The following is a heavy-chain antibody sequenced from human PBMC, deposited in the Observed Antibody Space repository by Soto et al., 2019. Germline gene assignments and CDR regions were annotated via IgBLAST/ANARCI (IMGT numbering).Heavy chain of an antibody. J-gene: IGHJ6*03. D-gene: IGHD3-16*02. V-gene: IGHV4-34*01. CDR1: GGSFSGYY. CDR2: INHSGST. CDR3: ARGDDYIWGSYRYYYMDV. Sequence: SETLSLTCAVYGGSFSGYYWSWIRQPPGKGLEWIGEINHSGSTNYNPSLKSRVTISVDTSKNQFSLKLSSVTAADTAVYYCARGDDYIWGSYRYYYMDVCGTGIMVTVS.